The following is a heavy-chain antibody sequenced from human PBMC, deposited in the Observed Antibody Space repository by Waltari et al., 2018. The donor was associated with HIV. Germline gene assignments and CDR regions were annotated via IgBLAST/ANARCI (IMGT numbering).Heavy chain of an antibody. Sequence: EVQLVESGGGLVQPGGSLRLSCAASGFTFSSFAMHWVRQAPGKGLEYVSAISSNGGSTYYANSVKGRFTISRDNSKNTLYLQMGSLRAEDMAVYYCARELRFGRYFDYWGQGTLVTVSS. CDR2: ISSNGGST. CDR3: ARELRFGRYFDY. V-gene: IGHV3-64*01. D-gene: IGHD3-10*01. CDR1: GFTFSSFA. J-gene: IGHJ4*02.